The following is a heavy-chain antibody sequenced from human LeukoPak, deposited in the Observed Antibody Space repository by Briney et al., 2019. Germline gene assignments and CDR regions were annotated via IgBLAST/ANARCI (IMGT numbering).Heavy chain of an antibody. CDR1: GFTFSSYE. Sequence: GGSLRLSCAASGFTFSSYEMNWVRQAPGKGLEWVSYISSSGTTIYYPDSVKGRFTISRDNAKNSLYLQMNSLRAEDTAVYYCARSSGWYTGFDFWGQGTLVTVSS. V-gene: IGHV3-48*03. D-gene: IGHD6-19*01. CDR2: ISSSGTTI. CDR3: ARSSGWYTGFDF. J-gene: IGHJ4*02.